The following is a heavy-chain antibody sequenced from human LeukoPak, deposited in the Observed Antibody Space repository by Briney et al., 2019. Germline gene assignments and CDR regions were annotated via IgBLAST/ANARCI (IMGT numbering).Heavy chain of an antibody. J-gene: IGHJ5*02. CDR1: GGSISSGGYY. CDR2: IYYSGST. V-gene: IGHV4-31*03. Sequence: SQTLSLTCTVSGGSISSGGYYWSWIRQHPGKGPEWIGYIYYSGSTYYNPSLKSRVTISVDTSKNQFSLKLSSVTAADTAVYYCARDRCSSTSCRNWFDPWGQGTLVTVSS. D-gene: IGHD2-2*01. CDR3: ARDRCSSTSCRNWFDP.